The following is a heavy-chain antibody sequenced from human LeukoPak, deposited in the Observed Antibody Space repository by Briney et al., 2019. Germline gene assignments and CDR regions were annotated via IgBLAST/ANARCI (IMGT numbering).Heavy chain of an antibody. CDR1: GGSISSGDYY. D-gene: IGHD3-3*01. Sequence: TSETLSLTCTVSGGSISSGDYYWSWIRQPPGKGLEWIGYIYYTGSTDYSPSLKSRVTMSVDTSKNQFSLKLSSVTAADTAVYYCARMSDGLRFLEWSPPSVVWGKGTTVTVSS. CDR2: IYYTGST. J-gene: IGHJ6*04. CDR3: ARMSDGLRFLEWSPPSVV. V-gene: IGHV4-30-4*02.